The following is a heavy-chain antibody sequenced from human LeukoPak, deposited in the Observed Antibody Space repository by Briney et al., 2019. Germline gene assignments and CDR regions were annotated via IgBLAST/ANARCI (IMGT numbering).Heavy chain of an antibody. CDR2: IRNQAFGATT. V-gene: IGHV3-49*03. D-gene: IGHD3-22*01. CDR3: TRRDSSGFFY. Sequence: PGGSLRLSCTTSGFTFGDYAIRWFRQTPGNGLEWIGFIRNQAFGATTEYAASVTGRFSISRDDSKSTAYLEMTGLKIEDTGVYYCTRRDSSGFFYWGQGTLVTVSS. J-gene: IGHJ4*02. CDR1: GFTFGDYA.